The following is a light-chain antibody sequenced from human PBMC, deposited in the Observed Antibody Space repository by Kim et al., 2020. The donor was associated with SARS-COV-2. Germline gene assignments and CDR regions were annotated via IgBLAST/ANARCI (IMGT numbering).Light chain of an antibody. V-gene: IGKV1-33*01. J-gene: IGKJ2*01. CDR2: DAS. Sequence: DIQMTQSPSSLSASIGDRVTITCQASQDISDYLNWYQQKPGKAPKLLIYDASNLETGVPSRFSGSGSGTHFTFTISSLQPEDIGTYYCQQYDIVPPGYTFGQGTKLEIK. CDR1: QDISDY. CDR3: QQYDIVPPGYT.